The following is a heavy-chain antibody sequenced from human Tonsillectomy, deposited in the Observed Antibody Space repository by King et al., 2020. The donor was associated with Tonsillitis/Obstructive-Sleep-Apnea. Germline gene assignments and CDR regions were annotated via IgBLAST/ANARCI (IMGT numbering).Heavy chain of an antibody. D-gene: IGHD3-16*01. CDR1: GFTLSNAW. CDR3: ATDGRIIIPLGGDTTKNGIDV. CDR2: IKSKTDGGTT. Sequence: VQLVESGGGLVKPGGSLRLSCAASGFTLSNAWMNWVRQAPGKGLEWVGRIKSKTDGGTTDYAAPVKGRFTISRDDSKNTLYLPMNSLKTEDTDVYYCATDGRIIIPLGGDTTKNGIDVWGQGTTVTVSS. J-gene: IGHJ6*02. V-gene: IGHV3-15*07.